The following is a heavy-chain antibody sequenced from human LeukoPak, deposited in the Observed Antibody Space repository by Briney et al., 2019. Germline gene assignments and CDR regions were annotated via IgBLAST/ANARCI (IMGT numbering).Heavy chain of an antibody. Sequence: KPSETLSLTCTVSGGSISSSDYNWGWIRQPPGKGLEWIGSIYYSGSTYYNPSLKTRVTISVDTSKNQFSLRLSSVTAADTAVYYCARGWFGESTFDFWGQGTLVTVSS. CDR1: GGSISSSDYN. J-gene: IGHJ4*02. CDR3: ARGWFGESTFDF. V-gene: IGHV4-39*01. D-gene: IGHD3-10*01. CDR2: IYYSGST.